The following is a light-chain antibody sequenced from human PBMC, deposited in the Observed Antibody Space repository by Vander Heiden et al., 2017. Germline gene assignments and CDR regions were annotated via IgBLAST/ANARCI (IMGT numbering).Light chain of an antibody. Sequence: QSALTQPPPAPWSPGQSVTISCTGTSSDVGGYNYVSWYQQHPGKAPKLMIYEVSKRPSGVPDRFSGSKSGNTAAMTVSGVQAEDEADYYCSSYASSNWVFGGGTKLTVL. CDR3: SSYASSNWV. CDR2: EVS. V-gene: IGLV2-8*01. CDR1: SSDVGGYNY. J-gene: IGLJ3*02.